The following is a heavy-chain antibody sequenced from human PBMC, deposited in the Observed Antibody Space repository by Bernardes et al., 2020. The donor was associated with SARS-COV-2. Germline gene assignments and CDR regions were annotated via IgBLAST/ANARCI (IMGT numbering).Heavy chain of an antibody. D-gene: IGHD3-10*01. Sequence: SETLSLTCTVSGDSISSSNYCWGWIRHPPGKGLEWIWSTHYSGTTDYTPSLQSRVTISVDMSKNQFSLRLGSVTAADTAVYFCARLDYYLAGTYYNARNYWGPGTLVTVSS. CDR2: THYSGTT. CDR3: ARLDYYLAGTYYNARNY. J-gene: IGHJ4*02. CDR1: GDSISSSNYC. V-gene: IGHV4-39*01.